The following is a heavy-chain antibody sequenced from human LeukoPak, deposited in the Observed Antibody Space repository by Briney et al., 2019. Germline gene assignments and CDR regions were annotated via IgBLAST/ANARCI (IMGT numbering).Heavy chain of an antibody. D-gene: IGHD3-22*01. CDR2: ISGSGGST. CDR1: GFTFSSYA. CDR3: AKALTPHPNYYDSSGYYYGFDY. V-gene: IGHV3-23*01. J-gene: IGHJ4*02. Sequence: PGGSLRLSCAASGFTFSSYAMSWVRQAPGKGLEWVSAISGSGGSTYYADSVKGRFTISRDNSKNTLYLQMNSLRAEDTAVYYCAKALTPHPNYYDSSGYYYGFDYWGQGTLVTVSS.